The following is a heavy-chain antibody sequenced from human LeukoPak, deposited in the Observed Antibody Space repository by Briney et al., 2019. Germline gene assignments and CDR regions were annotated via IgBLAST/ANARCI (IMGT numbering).Heavy chain of an antibody. Sequence: GGSLRLSCVASGFSFSTYWMTWVRQAPGKGLEWVANIKQDGSEKYYVDSVKGRFTSSRDNAKNSLYLQMNRLRAEDTAVYYCVRGYWNFGLWGRGTQVTVSS. CDR2: IKQDGSEK. J-gene: IGHJ2*01. CDR3: VRGYWNFGL. V-gene: IGHV3-7*01. CDR1: GFSFSTYW.